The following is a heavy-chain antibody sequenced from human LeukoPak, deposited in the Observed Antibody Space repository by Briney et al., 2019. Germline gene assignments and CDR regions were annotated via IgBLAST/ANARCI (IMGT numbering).Heavy chain of an antibody. CDR2: ISGSGSVS. D-gene: IGHD3-10*01. J-gene: IGHJ3*02. Sequence: PGGSLRLSCAASGFTFSSYSMNWVRQAPGKGLEWISYISGSGSVSYYEDSVKGRFTISRDNAKNSLYLQMNSLRDEDTALYYCARDGGFGFLAAFDIWRQGTMVTVSS. V-gene: IGHV3-48*02. CDR1: GFTFSSYS. CDR3: ARDGGFGFLAAFDI.